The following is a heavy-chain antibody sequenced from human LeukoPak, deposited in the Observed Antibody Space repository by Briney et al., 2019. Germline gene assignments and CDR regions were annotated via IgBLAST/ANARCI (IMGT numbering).Heavy chain of an antibody. Sequence: ASVRVSCKASGYTFISYNINWLRQATGQGLEWMGWMNPNSGNTGYAQKFQGRVTMTRNTSISTAYMELSSLRSEDTAVYYCASRRSPKKCRAGTSCYWVWFDPWGQGTLVTVSS. D-gene: IGHD2-2*01. CDR2: MNPNSGNT. CDR1: GYTFISYN. CDR3: ASRRSPKKCRAGTSCYWVWFDP. V-gene: IGHV1-8*02. J-gene: IGHJ5*02.